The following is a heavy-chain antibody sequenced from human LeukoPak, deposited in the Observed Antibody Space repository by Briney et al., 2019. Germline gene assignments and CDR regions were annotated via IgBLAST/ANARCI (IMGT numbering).Heavy chain of an antibody. Sequence: GGSLRLSCAASGFTFSSYWMSWVRQAPGKGLEWVANIKQDGSEKYYVDSVKGRFTISRDNAKNSLYLQMNSLRAEDTAVYYCASDQAGIAAAGGYNWFDPWGQGTLVTVSS. CDR3: ASDQAGIAAAGGYNWFDP. CDR1: GFTFSSYW. J-gene: IGHJ5*02. CDR2: IKQDGSEK. D-gene: IGHD6-13*01. V-gene: IGHV3-7*01.